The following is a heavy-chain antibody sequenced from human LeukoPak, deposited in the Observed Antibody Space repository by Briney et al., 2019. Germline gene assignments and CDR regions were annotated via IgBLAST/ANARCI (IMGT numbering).Heavy chain of an antibody. CDR3: ARAPGITGTTSFDY. D-gene: IGHD1-7*01. CDR1: GFTFSSYW. CDR2: IKQDGSEK. V-gene: IGHV3-7*01. Sequence: GGSLRLSCAASGFTFSSYWMSWVRQAPGKGLEWLANIKQDGSEKYYVDSVKGRFTISRGNAKNSLYLQMNSLRAEDTAVYYCARAPGITGTTSFDYWGQGTLVTVSS. J-gene: IGHJ4*02.